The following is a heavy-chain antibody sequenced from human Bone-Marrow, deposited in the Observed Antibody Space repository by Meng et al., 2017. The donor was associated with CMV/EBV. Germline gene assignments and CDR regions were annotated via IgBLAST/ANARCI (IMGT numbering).Heavy chain of an antibody. CDR3: ARDLRRIVGATYSLDY. D-gene: IGHD1-26*01. V-gene: IGHV1-69*10. CDR1: GGTFSSYA. J-gene: IGHJ4*02. CDR2: IIPILGIA. Sequence: KISCKASGGTFSSYAISWVRQAPGQGLEWMGGIIPILGIANYAQKFQGRVTITADKSTSTAYMELSSLRSEDTAVYYCARDLRRIVGATYSLDYWVQGTLVTVSS.